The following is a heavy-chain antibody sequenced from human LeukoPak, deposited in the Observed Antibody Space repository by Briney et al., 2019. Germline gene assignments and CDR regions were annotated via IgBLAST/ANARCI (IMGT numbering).Heavy chain of an antibody. Sequence: SETLSLTCAVYRGSFSGYYWSWIRPPPGKGLEWTGEINHSGSTNYNPSLKSRVTISVDTSKNQFSLKLNSVTAADTAVYYCARGLSRTPPGGYWGQGTLVTVSS. CDR3: ARGLSRTPPGGY. J-gene: IGHJ4*02. V-gene: IGHV4-34*01. CDR1: RGSFSGYY. CDR2: INHSGST. D-gene: IGHD2-2*01.